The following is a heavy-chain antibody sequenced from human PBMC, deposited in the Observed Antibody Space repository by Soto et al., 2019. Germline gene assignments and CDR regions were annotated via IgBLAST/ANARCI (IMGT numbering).Heavy chain of an antibody. V-gene: IGHV1-2*02. Sequence: QVQLVQSGAEVKKPGASVKVSCKASGYTFTGHHIHWVRQAPGQGLEWMGWINPHSGVTRTAQKFQGGATMTRGTSISTAYMELSRLRSDDTAIYYCARGWFGDSTYMDVWGKGTTVTVSS. D-gene: IGHD3-10*01. CDR1: GYTFTGHH. CDR3: ARGWFGDSTYMDV. J-gene: IGHJ6*03. CDR2: INPHSGVT.